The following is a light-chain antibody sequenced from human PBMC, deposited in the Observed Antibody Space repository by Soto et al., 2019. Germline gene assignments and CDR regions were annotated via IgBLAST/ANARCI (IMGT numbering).Light chain of an antibody. CDR3: QQYNTWPRT. Sequence: ETVMTQSPATLSVSPGERATLSCRASQRVSSDLAWYQQKPGQAPRLLIFGATTRATSIPARFTGSRSGTEFTLTSSSLQSEDFAVYYCQQYNTWPRTFGQGTKVESK. J-gene: IGKJ1*01. V-gene: IGKV3-15*01. CDR1: QRVSSD. CDR2: GAT.